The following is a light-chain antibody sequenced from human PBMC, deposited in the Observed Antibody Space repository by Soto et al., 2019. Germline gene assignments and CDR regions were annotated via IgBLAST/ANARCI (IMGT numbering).Light chain of an antibody. Sequence: EIVLTQSPATLSVSPGERATLSCRASQSVSSNLAWYQQRPGQAPRLLIYGASTRATGIPASFSGSGSGTEFTLTISSLQSEDLAAYYCQQYNNWPLTFGGGTKVEIK. V-gene: IGKV3-15*01. CDR2: GAS. J-gene: IGKJ4*01. CDR1: QSVSSN. CDR3: QQYNNWPLT.